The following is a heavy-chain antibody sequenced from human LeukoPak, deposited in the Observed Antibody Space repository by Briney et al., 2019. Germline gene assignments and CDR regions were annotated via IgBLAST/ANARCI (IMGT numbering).Heavy chain of an antibody. Sequence: GGSLRLSCAASGFTFSSYGMHWVRQAPGKGLEWVAVIWYDGSNKYYADSVKGRLTISRDNSKNTLYLQMNSLRAEDTAVYYCARESVLMVYEPYYFDYWGQGTLVTVSS. V-gene: IGHV3-33*01. J-gene: IGHJ4*02. CDR1: GFTFSSYG. CDR3: ARESVLMVYEPYYFDY. CDR2: IWYDGSNK. D-gene: IGHD2-8*01.